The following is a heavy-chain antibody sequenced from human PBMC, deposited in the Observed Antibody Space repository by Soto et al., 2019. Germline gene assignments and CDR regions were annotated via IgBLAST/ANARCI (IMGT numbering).Heavy chain of an antibody. CDR1: GFVFSFYE. V-gene: IGHV3-48*03. D-gene: IGHD4-17*01. CDR2: ISGGGSTI. Sequence: GGSLRLSCGASGFVFSFYEMNWVRQAPGKGLEWVSYISGGGSTIYYADSVKGRFTISRDNAMNSLYLQMNSLGVEDTAVYYCTKDRGHTDWGQGTLVTVSS. J-gene: IGHJ4*02. CDR3: TKDRGHTD.